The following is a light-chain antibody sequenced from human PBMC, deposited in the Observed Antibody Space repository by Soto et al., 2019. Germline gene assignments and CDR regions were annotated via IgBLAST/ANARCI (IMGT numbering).Light chain of an antibody. V-gene: IGKV3-15*01. Sequence: EIVMTQSPATLSVSPGERATPSCRASQSVSSRLAWYQQKPGQAPRLLIYGASTRATGIPARFSGSGSGTEFTLTISRLEPEDFAVYYCQQYGSSPWTSGQGTKVDIK. CDR1: QSVSSR. CDR2: GAS. J-gene: IGKJ1*01. CDR3: QQYGSSPWT.